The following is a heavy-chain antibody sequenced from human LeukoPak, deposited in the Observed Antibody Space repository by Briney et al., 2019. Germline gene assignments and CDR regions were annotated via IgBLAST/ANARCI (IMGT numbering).Heavy chain of an antibody. CDR3: ARNNGMDV. CDR2: VNRDGSET. Sequence: GGSLRLSCAASGFTLSNHWMTWVRQVPGRGPEWVANVNRDGSETYYLDSVKGRFTISKDNAKNSLYLRMNSLRAEDTALYHCARNNGMDVWGQGTTVIVSS. J-gene: IGHJ6*02. CDR1: GFTLSNHW. V-gene: IGHV3-7*03.